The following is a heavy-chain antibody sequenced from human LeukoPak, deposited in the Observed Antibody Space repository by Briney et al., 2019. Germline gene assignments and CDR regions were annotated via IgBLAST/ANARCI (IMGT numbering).Heavy chain of an antibody. CDR3: AREWEPPDAFDI. CDR1: GYTFTSYY. CDR2: INPSGGST. Sequence: ASVKVSCKASGYTFTSYYMHWVRQAPGQGLEWMGIINPSGGSTSYAQKFQGRVTITRDMSTSTVYMELSSLRSEDTAVYYCAREWEPPDAFDIWGQGTMVTVSS. J-gene: IGHJ3*02. D-gene: IGHD1-26*01. V-gene: IGHV1-46*01.